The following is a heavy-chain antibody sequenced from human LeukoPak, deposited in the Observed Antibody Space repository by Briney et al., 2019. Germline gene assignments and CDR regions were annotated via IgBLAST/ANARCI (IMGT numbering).Heavy chain of an antibody. J-gene: IGHJ4*02. CDR3: ARAGDYYNGRWDY. D-gene: IGHD3-10*01. CDR1: GGFISSYY. V-gene: IGHV4-59*08. CDR2: IYSSETT. Sequence: SETLSLTCTVSGGFISSYYWTWIRQPPGKGLEWIGYIYSSETTNYNPSLKSRVTISTDTSKNQFSLRLISVTAADTAVYYSARAGDYYNGRWDYWGQGHLVTVSS.